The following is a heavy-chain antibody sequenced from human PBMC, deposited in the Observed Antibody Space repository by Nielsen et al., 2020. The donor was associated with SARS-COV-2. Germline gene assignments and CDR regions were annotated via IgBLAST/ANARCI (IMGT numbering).Heavy chain of an antibody. CDR3: ARYGGQPFVY. CDR2: IYPGDSDT. J-gene: IGHJ4*02. CDR1: GYSFATYW. Sequence: GESLKISCKGSGYSFATYWIAWVRQMPGKSLEWMGIIYPGDSDTRYSPSFQGQVTISADKSISTAYLQWSSLKASDTATYYCARYGGQPFVYWGQGTHVTVSS. V-gene: IGHV5-51*01. D-gene: IGHD4-23*01.